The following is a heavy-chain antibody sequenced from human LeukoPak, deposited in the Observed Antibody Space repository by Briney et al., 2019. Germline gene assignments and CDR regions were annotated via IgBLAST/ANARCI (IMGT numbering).Heavy chain of an antibody. J-gene: IGHJ4*02. D-gene: IGHD3-10*01. CDR2: INSDGRTT. Sequence: GGSLRLSCAASGFTFSSYAMSWVRQSPGKGLVWVSRINSDGRTTRYADSVKGRFTISRDNAKNTLYLQMNSLRAEDTAVYYCASTVGSAPDYYGSGGFALLDYWGQGTLVTVSS. CDR3: ASTVGSAPDYYGSGGFALLDY. V-gene: IGHV3-74*01. CDR1: GFTFSSYA.